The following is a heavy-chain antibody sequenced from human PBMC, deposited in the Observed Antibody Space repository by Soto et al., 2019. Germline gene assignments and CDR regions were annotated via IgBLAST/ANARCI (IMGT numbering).Heavy chain of an antibody. Sequence: GEFLKISCKGSGYSFISYWIGWVRQMPGKGLEWMGIIYPGDSDTRYSPSFQGQVTISADKSISTAYLQWSSLKASDTAMYYCAGGGVRGVITRTRDYYGMDVWGQGTTVTVSS. CDR2: IYPGDSDT. D-gene: IGHD3-10*01. J-gene: IGHJ6*02. V-gene: IGHV5-51*01. CDR3: AGGGVRGVITRTRDYYGMDV. CDR1: GYSFISYW.